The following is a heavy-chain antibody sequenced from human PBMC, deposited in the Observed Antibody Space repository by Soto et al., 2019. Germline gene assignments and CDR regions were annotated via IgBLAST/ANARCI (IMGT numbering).Heavy chain of an antibody. V-gene: IGHV4-31*03. CDR2: IYYTGNT. J-gene: IGHJ6*02. CDR3: ARDQVAPGTYGMDV. Sequence: PSETLSLTGTVFGVSLSSEGYYWSWIRQHPGQGLEWIGYIYYTGNTYYNPSLKSRLHMSVDTSKNQFSLKLSSVTAADTAVYYCARDQVAPGTYGMDVWGLGTTVTVSS. CDR1: GVSLSSEGYY.